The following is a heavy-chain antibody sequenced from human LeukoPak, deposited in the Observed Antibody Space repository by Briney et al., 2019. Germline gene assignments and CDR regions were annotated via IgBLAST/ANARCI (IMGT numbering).Heavy chain of an antibody. CDR3: ARGGFGNKGFDY. Sequence: ASVNVSCKPSVYTFTSYGISWLRPAPGRGGAWMGRISAYNGNTNYAQKLQGRVTMTTDTSTNTAYMELRSLTSDDTAVYYCARGGFGNKGFDYWGQGTLVTVSS. CDR2: ISAYNGNT. V-gene: IGHV1-18*01. CDR1: VYTFTSYG. D-gene: IGHD3-10*01. J-gene: IGHJ4*02.